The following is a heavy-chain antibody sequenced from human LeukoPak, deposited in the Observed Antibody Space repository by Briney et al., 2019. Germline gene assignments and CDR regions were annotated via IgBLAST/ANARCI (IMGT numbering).Heavy chain of an antibody. CDR2: IYYSGST. V-gene: IGHV4-61*08. Sequence: SSETLSLTCTVSGGSISSGGYYWSWIRQHPGKGLEWIGYIYYSGSTNYNPSLKSRVTISVDTSKNQFSLKLSSVTAADTAVYYCARATTTYYYGSGSCFDYWGQGTLVTVSS. CDR3: ARATTTYYYGSGSCFDY. D-gene: IGHD3-10*01. CDR1: GGSISSGGYY. J-gene: IGHJ4*02.